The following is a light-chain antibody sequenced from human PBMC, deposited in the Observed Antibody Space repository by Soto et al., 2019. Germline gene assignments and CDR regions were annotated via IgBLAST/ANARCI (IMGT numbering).Light chain of an antibody. V-gene: IGLV1-51*02. J-gene: IGLJ3*02. Sequence: QSVLTQPPSVSAAPGQKVTISCSGSSSNIGNNYVSWYQQLPGTAPKLLIYENNKRPSGIPDRFSGSKSGTSATLGITGLQTGDEADYYCGTWDSSLSALVFGGGTKLTV. CDR2: ENN. CDR1: SSNIGNNY. CDR3: GTWDSSLSALV.